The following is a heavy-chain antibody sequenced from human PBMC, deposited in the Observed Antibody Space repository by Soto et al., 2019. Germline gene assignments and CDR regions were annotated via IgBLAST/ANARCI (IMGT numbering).Heavy chain of an antibody. CDR3: ARTDIVTTNWFDP. J-gene: IGHJ5*02. V-gene: IGHV4-34*02. D-gene: IGHD5-12*01. Sequence: QVHLQQWGAGLLKPSETLSLTCAVYGESFIGYYWTWIRQPPGKGLEWIGEINHRGSTNYNPSLKSRVTIATDTSKKQSSLKLTSVTAADTSVYYCARTDIVTTNWFDPWGQGTLVTVSS. CDR1: GESFIGYY. CDR2: INHRGST.